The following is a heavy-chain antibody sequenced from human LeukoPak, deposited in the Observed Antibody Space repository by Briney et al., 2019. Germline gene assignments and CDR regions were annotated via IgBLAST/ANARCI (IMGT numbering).Heavy chain of an antibody. D-gene: IGHD2-2*01. V-gene: IGHV4-59*08. CDR2: IYYTGST. CDR3: ARRPASLKPNYFNS. Sequence: SETLSLTCTVSGGSISGYYWSWIRQPPGKGLEWIGYIYYTGSTNYNPSLKSRVTISVDTSKNQFSLKLKSVTAADTAVYYCARRPASLKPNYFNSWGQGTLVTVSS. J-gene: IGHJ4*02. CDR1: GGSISGYY.